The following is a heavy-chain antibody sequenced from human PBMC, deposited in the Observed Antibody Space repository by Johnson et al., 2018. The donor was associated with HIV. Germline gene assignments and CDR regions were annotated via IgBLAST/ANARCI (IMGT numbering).Heavy chain of an antibody. J-gene: IGHJ3*02. D-gene: IGHD2-2*01. V-gene: IGHV3-30*03. CDR2: ISYDGSNK. CDR3: ARDRCSSTSCIDAFDI. Sequence: QVQLVESGGGVVQPGTSLRLSCAASGFTFSSYGMHWVRQAPGKGLEWVAVISYDGSNKYYADSVKGRFTISRDNSKNTLYLQMNSQRAEDTAVYYCARDRCSSTSCIDAFDIWGQGTMVTVSS. CDR1: GFTFSSYG.